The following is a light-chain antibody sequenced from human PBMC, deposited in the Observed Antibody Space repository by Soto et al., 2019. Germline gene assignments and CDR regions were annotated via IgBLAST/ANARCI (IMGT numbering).Light chain of an antibody. CDR1: SSDVGGYNY. CDR2: DVQ. CDR3: CSYAGDYTFV. J-gene: IGLJ1*01. Sequence: QSALTQPRSVSGSPGQSVTISCTGTSSDVGGYNYVSWYQQHPGRAPRVMIYDVQTRPSGVPDRFSVSKSGNTASLTISELQSEDEADYYCCSYAGDYTFVFGTGTKVTVL. V-gene: IGLV2-11*01.